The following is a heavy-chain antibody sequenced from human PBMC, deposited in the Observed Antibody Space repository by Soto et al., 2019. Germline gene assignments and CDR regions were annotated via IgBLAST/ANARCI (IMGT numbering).Heavy chain of an antibody. CDR1: GGSFSGYY. Sequence: PSETLSLTCAVYGGSFSGYYWSWIRQPPGKGLEWIGEVNHSGSINYNPSLKSRVTISVDTSKNQFSLKLSSVTAADTAVYYCARGWSGLVIIRFDPWGQGTLVTVSS. J-gene: IGHJ5*02. CDR3: ARGWSGLVIIRFDP. CDR2: VNHSGSI. D-gene: IGHD3-9*01. V-gene: IGHV4-34*01.